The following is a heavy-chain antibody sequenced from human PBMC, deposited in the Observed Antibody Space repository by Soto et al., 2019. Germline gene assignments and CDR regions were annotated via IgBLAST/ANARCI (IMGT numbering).Heavy chain of an antibody. D-gene: IGHD3-3*01. CDR1: GGSISSSSYY. CDR2: IYYSGST. V-gene: IGHV4-39*01. J-gene: IGHJ3*02. CDR3: ASQVYYDFWSGYYEDAFDI. Sequence: SETLSLTCTVSGGSISSSSYYWGWIRQPPGKGLEWIGSIYYSGSTYYNPSLKSRVTISVDTSKNQFSLKLSSVTAADTAVYYCASQVYYDFWSGYYEDAFDIWGQGTMVIVSS.